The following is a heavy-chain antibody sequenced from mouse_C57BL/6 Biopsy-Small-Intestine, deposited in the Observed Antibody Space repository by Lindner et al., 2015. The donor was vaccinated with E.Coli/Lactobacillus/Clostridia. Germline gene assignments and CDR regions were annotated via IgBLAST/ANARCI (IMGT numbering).Heavy chain of an antibody. CDR1: GFTFSSYA. D-gene: IGHD2-5*01. CDR2: ISDGGSYT. J-gene: IGHJ3*01. V-gene: IGHV5-4*01. Sequence: VQLQESGGGLVKPGGSLKLSCAASGFTFSSYAMSWVRQTPEKRLEWVATISDGGSYTYYPDNVKGRFTISRDNAKNNLYLQMSHLKSEDTAMYYCARAYYSNYAWFAYWGQGTLVTVSA. CDR3: ARAYYSNYAWFAY.